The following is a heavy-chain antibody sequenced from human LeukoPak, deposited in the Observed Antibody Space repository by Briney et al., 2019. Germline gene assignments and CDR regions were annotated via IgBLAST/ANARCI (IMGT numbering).Heavy chain of an antibody. CDR2: ISGSVSST. J-gene: IGHJ4*02. CDR1: GFTFSSYA. Sequence: PGGSLRHSSAASGFTFSSYAIYWVRQAPGKGLEWVSTISGSVSSTYYAASVKGRFAISRDNSKNTLYLQMNSLRVEDTAIHYCAKDVSAWSPYFDYWGQGALVTVSS. CDR3: AKDVSAWSPYFDY. V-gene: IGHV3-23*01. D-gene: IGHD2-8*02.